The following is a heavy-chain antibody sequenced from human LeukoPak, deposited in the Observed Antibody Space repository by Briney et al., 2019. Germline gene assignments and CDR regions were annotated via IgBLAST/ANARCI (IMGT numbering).Heavy chain of an antibody. D-gene: IGHD2-21*02. CDR2: ISGSGGST. Sequence: PGGSLRLSCAASGFTFSSYAMSWVRQAPGKGLEWVSSISGSGGSTYYADSVKGRFTISRDNSKNTLYLQMNSLRGEDTAVYYCAKRTSDFRARPFDYWGQGTLVTVSS. CDR1: GFTFSSYA. V-gene: IGHV3-23*01. CDR3: AKRTSDFRARPFDY. J-gene: IGHJ4*02.